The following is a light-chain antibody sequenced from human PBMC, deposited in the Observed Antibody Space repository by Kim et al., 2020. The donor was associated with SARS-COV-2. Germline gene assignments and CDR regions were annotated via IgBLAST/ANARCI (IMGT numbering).Light chain of an antibody. CDR2: DVT. CDR3: SSYTSTSTTV. V-gene: IGLV2-14*03. Sequence: QSITTSCTGTSNDVGGYNYVACYQQQHPGKAPKLIIFDVTNRPSGVSNRFSGSKSGNTASLTISGLQAGDEADYYCSSYTSTSTTVFGGGTQLTVL. J-gene: IGLJ2*01. CDR1: SNDVGGYNY.